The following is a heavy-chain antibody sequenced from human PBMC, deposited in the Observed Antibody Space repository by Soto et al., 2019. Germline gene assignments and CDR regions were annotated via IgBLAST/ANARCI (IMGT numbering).Heavy chain of an antibody. Sequence: SVKVSCKASGGTFSSYAISWVRQAPGQGLEWMGGIIPIFGTANYAQKFQGRVTITADESTSTAYMELSSLRSDDTAVYYCAGGRGMTARHVFDPWGQGTLVTVSS. CDR1: GGTFSSYA. V-gene: IGHV1-69*13. D-gene: IGHD3-16*01. CDR3: AGGRGMTARHVFDP. CDR2: IIPIFGTA. J-gene: IGHJ5*02.